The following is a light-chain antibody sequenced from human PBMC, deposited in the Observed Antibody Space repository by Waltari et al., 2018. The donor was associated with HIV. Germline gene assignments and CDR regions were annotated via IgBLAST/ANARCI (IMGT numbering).Light chain of an antibody. Sequence: IVMPESPATLSVSPGERAALACRSRQSVNSNLAWYQQKPGQAPRLLFYGASTRATGIPASFRGSGSGTEFTHTISRVQSEDGAVYYGQHKNNWPDPFGQVTKLEIK. V-gene: IGKV3-15*01. CDR3: QHKNNWPDP. J-gene: IGKJ2*01. CDR2: GAS. CDR1: QSVNSN.